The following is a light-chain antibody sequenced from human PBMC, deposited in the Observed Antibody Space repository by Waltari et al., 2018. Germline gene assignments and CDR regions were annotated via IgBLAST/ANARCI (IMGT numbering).Light chain of an antibody. J-gene: IGLJ2*01. V-gene: IGLV3-19*01. CDR3: NSRDSSGNHLV. CDR2: GKN. Sequence: YEQKRGQAPVRAIYGKNTRPSGIPDRFSGSISGNTASLTIAGAQAEDESDYDCNSRDSSGNHLVFGGGTKLTVL.